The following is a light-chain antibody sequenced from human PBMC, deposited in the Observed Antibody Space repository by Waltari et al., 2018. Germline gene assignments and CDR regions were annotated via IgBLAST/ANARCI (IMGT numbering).Light chain of an antibody. CDR3: CSFAGSPYV. CDR2: EVS. Sequence: QSALTQPRSVSGSPGQSVTISCTGTSSDVGGYNYVSWYQQHPGKAPKLMIYEVSTRPPGVPDRFSACKSGNTASLTISGLQTEDEADYYCCSFAGSPYVFGPGTKVTVL. J-gene: IGLJ1*01. CDR1: SSDVGGYNY. V-gene: IGLV2-11*01.